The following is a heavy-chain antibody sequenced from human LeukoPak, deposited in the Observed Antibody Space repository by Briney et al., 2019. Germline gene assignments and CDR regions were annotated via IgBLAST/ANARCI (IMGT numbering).Heavy chain of an antibody. D-gene: IGHD6-13*01. CDR1: GGSISSGGYY. J-gene: IGHJ5*02. CDR3: ARVAYSSSWYWFDP. V-gene: IGHV4-31*03. CDR2: IYYSGST. Sequence: PSETLSLTCTVFGGSISSGGYYWSWIRQHPGKGLEWIGYIYYSGSTYYNPSLKSRVTISVETSKNQFSLKLSSVTAADTAVYYCARVAYSSSWYWFDPWGQGTLVTVSS.